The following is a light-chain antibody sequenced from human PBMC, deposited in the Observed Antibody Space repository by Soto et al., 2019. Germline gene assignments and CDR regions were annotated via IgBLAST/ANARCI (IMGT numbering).Light chain of an antibody. CDR3: CSYTGSYTLKV. V-gene: IGLV2-11*01. CDR1: SSDVGGYNY. J-gene: IGLJ3*02. Sequence: QSALAQPRSVSGSPGQSVTISCTGTSSDVGGYNYVSWYQQHPGKAPKLMIYDVTKRPSGVPDRFSGSKSGNTASLTISALQSEDEADYYCCSYTGSYTLKVFGGGTK. CDR2: DVT.